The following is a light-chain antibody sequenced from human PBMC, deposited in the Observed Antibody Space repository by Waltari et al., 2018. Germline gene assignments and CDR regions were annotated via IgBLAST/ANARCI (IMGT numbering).Light chain of an antibody. J-gene: IGKJ4*01. V-gene: IGKV1-9*01. Sequence: DLQLTQSPSFLSASVGDRVTITCRASQDLNTYLAWYQLRPVNAPKLLIFLASELQSGVPSRLSGSGSGTEFTLTISGLQPDDFATYYCQQLNFYPLTFGGGTRVEIK. CDR2: LAS. CDR1: QDLNTY. CDR3: QQLNFYPLT.